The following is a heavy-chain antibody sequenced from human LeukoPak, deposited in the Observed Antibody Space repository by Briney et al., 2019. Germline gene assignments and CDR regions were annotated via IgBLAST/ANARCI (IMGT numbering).Heavy chain of an antibody. CDR2: VYYSGST. Sequence: SETLSLTCTVSGGSISSYYWSWIRQPPGKGLGWIGYVYYSGSTNYNPSLKSRVTISVDTSKNQFSLKLSSVTAADTAVYYCARDPGSYYFDYWGQGTLVTVSS. V-gene: IGHV4-59*01. CDR3: ARDPGSYYFDY. J-gene: IGHJ4*02. D-gene: IGHD1-26*01. CDR1: GGSISSYY.